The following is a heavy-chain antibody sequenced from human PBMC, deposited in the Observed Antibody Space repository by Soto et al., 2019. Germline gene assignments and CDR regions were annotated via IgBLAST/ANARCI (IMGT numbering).Heavy chain of an antibody. D-gene: IGHD3-9*01. J-gene: IGHJ3*02. CDR2: INAGNGNT. V-gene: IGHV1-3*01. Sequence: ASVMLSCEAPGYSFARYVSNWVRQAPGQRLEWMGWINAGNGNTKYSQKFQGRVTITRDTSASTAYMDLSSLKSEDTSVYCCARELRYFACLTPNDAFDSWG. CDR1: GYSFARYV. CDR3: ARELRYFACLTPNDAFDS.